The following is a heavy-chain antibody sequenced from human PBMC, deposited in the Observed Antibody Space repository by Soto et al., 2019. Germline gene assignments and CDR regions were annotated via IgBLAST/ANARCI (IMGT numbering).Heavy chain of an antibody. CDR1: GFTFSNYV. J-gene: IGHJ4*02. CDR2: ISASGGST. V-gene: IGHV3-23*01. CDR3: AGKQWEPSGNYYFDY. D-gene: IGHD1-26*01. Sequence: EVQLLDSGGGLVQPGGSLRLSCAASGFTFSNYVMNWVRQAPGKGLDWVSAISASGGSTYYADSVKGRFTISRDNAKNSLYLQMNSLRAEDTAVYYCAGKQWEPSGNYYFDYWGQGTLVTVSS.